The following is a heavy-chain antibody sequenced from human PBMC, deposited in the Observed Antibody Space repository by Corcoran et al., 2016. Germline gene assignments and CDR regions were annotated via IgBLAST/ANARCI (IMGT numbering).Heavy chain of an antibody. CDR3: ARIRHDYGGS. CDR2: INHSGGT. CDR1: GGSFSGYC. J-gene: IGHJ4*02. D-gene: IGHD4-17*01. Sequence: QVQLQQWGAGLLKPSETLSLTCDVYGGSFSGYCWSWIRQPPGKGLEWIGEINHSGGTNYNPSLKSRVTIPVDTSKNQFSRKLSPVTAADTAVYYCARIRHDYGGSWGQGTLVTVSS. V-gene: IGHV4-34*01.